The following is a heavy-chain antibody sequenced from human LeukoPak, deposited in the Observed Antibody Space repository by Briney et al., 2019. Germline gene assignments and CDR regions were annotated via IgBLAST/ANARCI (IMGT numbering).Heavy chain of an antibody. CDR2: IYYSGST. D-gene: IGHD2-21*01. Sequence: SETLSLTCTVSGYSISSGYYWGWIRQPPGKGLEWIGYIYYSGSTNYNPSLKSRVTISVDTSKNQFSLKLSSVTAADTAVYYCARELLGWFDPWGQGTLVTVSS. CDR1: GYSISSGYY. V-gene: IGHV4-61*01. CDR3: ARELLGWFDP. J-gene: IGHJ5*02.